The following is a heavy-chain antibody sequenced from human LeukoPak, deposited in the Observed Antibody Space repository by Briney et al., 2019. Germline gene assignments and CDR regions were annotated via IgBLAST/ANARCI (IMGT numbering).Heavy chain of an antibody. D-gene: IGHD2-15*01. CDR1: GLTFRNYA. V-gene: IGHV3-23*01. Sequence: GGSLRLSCAASGLTFRNYAMSWVRQAPGKGLEWVSVVCANDGNTYYADAVKGRFTISRDNSKDTLYLQMDSLRAEDTAVYYCAKGSGSSCYSPCDYWGQGILVTVSS. CDR3: AKGSGSSCYSPCDY. CDR2: VCANDGNT. J-gene: IGHJ4*02.